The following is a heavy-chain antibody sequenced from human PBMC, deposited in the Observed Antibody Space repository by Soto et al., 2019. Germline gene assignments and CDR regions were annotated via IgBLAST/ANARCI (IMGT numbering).Heavy chain of an antibody. D-gene: IGHD1-26*01. CDR1: GFTFSSYA. Sequence: EVQLLESGGGLVQPGGSLRLSCATSGFTFSSYAMSWVRQAPGKGLEWVANIKRDGSEKYYLDSVKGRFTISRDNAENLLYLQMNSLRVEDSALYYCARELIVGPAEYFQHWGQGTLVTVSS. V-gene: IGHV3-7*01. CDR2: IKRDGSEK. CDR3: ARELIVGPAEYFQH. J-gene: IGHJ1*01.